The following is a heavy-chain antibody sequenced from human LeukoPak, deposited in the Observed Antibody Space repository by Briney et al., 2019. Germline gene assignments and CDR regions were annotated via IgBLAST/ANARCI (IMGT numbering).Heavy chain of an antibody. CDR1: GGSFSGYY. V-gene: IGHV4-34*01. D-gene: IGHD5-18*01. CDR2: INRSGST. CDR3: ARGGFVDTAMVSHYFDY. Sequence: SETLSLTCAVYGGSFSGYYWSWIRQPPAKGLEWIGEINRSGSTNYNPSLKSRVTISVDTSKNQFSLKLSSVTAADTAVYYCARGGFVDTAMVSHYFDYWGQGTLVTVSS. J-gene: IGHJ4*02.